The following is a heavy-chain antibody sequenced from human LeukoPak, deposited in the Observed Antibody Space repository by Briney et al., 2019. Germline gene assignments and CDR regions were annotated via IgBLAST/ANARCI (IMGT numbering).Heavy chain of an antibody. V-gene: IGHV3-7*01. CDR3: ARAGIQPWLRGFDY. CDR1: GFTFSSYW. J-gene: IGHJ4*02. Sequence: GGSLRLSCAASGFTFSSYWMSWVRQAPGKGLEWVANIKQDGSEKYYVDSVKGRFTISRDNAKNSLYLQMNSLRAEDTAVYYCARAGIQPWLRGFDYWGQGTLVTVSS. CDR2: IKQDGSEK. D-gene: IGHD5-18*01.